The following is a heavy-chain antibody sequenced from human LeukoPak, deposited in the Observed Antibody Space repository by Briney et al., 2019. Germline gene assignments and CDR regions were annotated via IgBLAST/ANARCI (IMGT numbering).Heavy chain of an antibody. J-gene: IGHJ4*02. CDR3: ARRAGGYSHPYDY. D-gene: IGHD4-23*01. V-gene: IGHV3-30*14. Sequence: PGRSLRLSCVASGFSFSHYAIHWVRQAPGKGLEWVSLISYNGGNKYYADSVKGRFTISRDNSKNTLYLQMNSLRAEDTAVYYCARRAGGYSHPYDYWGQGILVTVSS. CDR2: ISYNGGNK. CDR1: GFSFSHYA.